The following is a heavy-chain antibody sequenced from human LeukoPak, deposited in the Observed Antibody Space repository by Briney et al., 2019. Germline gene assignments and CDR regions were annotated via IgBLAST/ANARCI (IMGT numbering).Heavy chain of an antibody. Sequence: GASVKVSCKASGYTFTGYYMHWVRQAPGQGLEWMGWINPNSGATNYAQKFQGRVTMTRDTSISTAYMELSRLRSDDTAVYYCARERTHQRVRDYDFWSGYYTYWGQGTLVTVSS. CDR3: ARERTHQRVRDYDFWSGYYTY. CDR2: INPNSGAT. V-gene: IGHV1-2*02. J-gene: IGHJ4*02. CDR1: GYTFTGYY. D-gene: IGHD3-3*01.